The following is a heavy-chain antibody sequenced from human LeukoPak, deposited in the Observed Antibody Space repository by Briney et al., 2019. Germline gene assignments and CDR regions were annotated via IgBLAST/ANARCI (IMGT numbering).Heavy chain of an antibody. D-gene: IGHD3-16*01. J-gene: IGHJ4*02. CDR2: IRNKADGYTT. V-gene: IGHV3-72*01. CDR3: SRRARGEGFDY. Sequence: GGSLRLSCAASGFIFSDHYMEWVRQAPGKGLEWVGRIRNKADGYTTEYAASVKGRFTISRDDSKNSVYLQMNSLKTDDTAVYYCSRRARGEGFDYWGQGTLVTVSS. CDR1: GFIFSDHY.